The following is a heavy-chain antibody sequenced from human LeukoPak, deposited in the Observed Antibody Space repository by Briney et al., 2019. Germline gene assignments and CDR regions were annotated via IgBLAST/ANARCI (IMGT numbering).Heavy chain of an antibody. D-gene: IGHD3-22*01. Sequence: PGGSLRLSCVASGFSFSDSYMSWIRQPPGKGLEWIGYIYYSGSTNYNPSLKSRVTISVDTSKNQFSLKLSSVTAADTAVYYCASGRLPRSSGYYDAFDIWGQGTMVTVSS. J-gene: IGHJ3*02. CDR1: GFSFSDSY. V-gene: IGHV4-59*12. CDR3: ASGRLPRSSGYYDAFDI. CDR2: IYYSGST.